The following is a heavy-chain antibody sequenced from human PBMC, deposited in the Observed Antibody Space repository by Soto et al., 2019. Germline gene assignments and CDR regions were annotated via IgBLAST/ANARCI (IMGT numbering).Heavy chain of an antibody. D-gene: IGHD1-26*01. Sequence: ASVKVSCKASGYTFIGYGISWVRQAPGQGREWMGWISGYNGDTRNAQNLQGRGTMRTDAATSTAYMDPTTLRSDDTAVYYCARESGSAAPYYFYYAIDVWGQGTTVTVS. J-gene: IGHJ6*02. CDR2: ISGYNGDT. CDR3: ARESGSAAPYYFYYAIDV. CDR1: GYTFIGYG. V-gene: IGHV1-18*04.